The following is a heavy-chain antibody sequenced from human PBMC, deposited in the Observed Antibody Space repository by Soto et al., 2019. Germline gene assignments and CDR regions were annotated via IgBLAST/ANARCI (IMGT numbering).Heavy chain of an antibody. Sequence: EVPLVESGGGLVQPGGSLRLSCAASGFTFSSYWMTWVRQAPGKGLEWVANIKEDGSEKHYVDSARGRFTISRDNAKNSLYLQMNSLRVEDTAVYFCSRDVVVGAKALNYWGQGTLVTVSS. J-gene: IGHJ4*02. CDR2: IKEDGSEK. V-gene: IGHV3-7*01. CDR1: GFTFSSYW. D-gene: IGHD2-15*01. CDR3: SRDVVVGAKALNY.